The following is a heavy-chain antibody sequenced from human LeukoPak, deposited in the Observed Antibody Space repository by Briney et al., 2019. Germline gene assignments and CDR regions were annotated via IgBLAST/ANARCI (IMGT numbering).Heavy chain of an antibody. D-gene: IGHD1-7*01. CDR1: GFTFDDYA. CDR3: AKDYSWNYADYMDV. J-gene: IGHJ6*03. V-gene: IGHV3-43D*03. CDR2: ISWDGGST. Sequence: GGSLRLSCAASGFTFDDYAMHWVRQAPGKGLEWASLISWDGGSTYYADSVKGRFTISRDNSKNSLYLQMNSLRAEDTALYYCAKDYSWNYADYMDVWGKGTTVTISS.